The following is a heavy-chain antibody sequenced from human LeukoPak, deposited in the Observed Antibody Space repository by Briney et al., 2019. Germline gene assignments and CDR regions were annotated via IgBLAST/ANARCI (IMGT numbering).Heavy chain of an antibody. J-gene: IGHJ3*02. D-gene: IGHD3-3*01. Sequence: ASVKVSCKASGYTFTSYGISWVRQATGQGLEWMGGMTPHSGNSVYAQKFQGRVTITRNTSISTAYMELSNLRSEDTAVYYCAIWSGYYPVDAFDIWGQGTMVTVSS. CDR3: AIWSGYYPVDAFDI. CDR1: GYTFTSYG. V-gene: IGHV1-8*03. CDR2: MTPHSGNS.